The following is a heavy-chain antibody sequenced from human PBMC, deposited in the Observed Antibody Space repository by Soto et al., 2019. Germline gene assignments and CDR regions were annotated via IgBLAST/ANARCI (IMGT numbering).Heavy chain of an antibody. J-gene: IGHJ5*02. CDR1: GGSFSGYY. CDR3: ARQGYCSSTSCYFVNWLDP. Sequence: PSETLSLTCAVYGGSFSGYYWSWIRQPPGKGLEWIGEINHSGSTNYNPSLKSRVIISVDTSKNQFSLKLSSVTAADTAVYYCARQGYCSSTSCYFVNWLDPWGQGTLVTVS. V-gene: IGHV4-34*01. CDR2: INHSGST. D-gene: IGHD2-2*01.